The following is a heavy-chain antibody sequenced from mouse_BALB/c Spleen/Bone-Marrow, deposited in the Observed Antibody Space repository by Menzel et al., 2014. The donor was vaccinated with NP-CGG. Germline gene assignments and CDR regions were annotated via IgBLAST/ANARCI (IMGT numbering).Heavy chain of an antibody. V-gene: IGHV4-2*02. CDR1: GFDFSRYW. CDR3: ARSAYYALDY. CDR2: INPGSSTI. J-gene: IGHJ4*01. Sequence: DVKLVESGGGLVQPGGSLNLSCAASGFDFSRYWMSWARQAPGKGQEWIGEINPGSSTINYTPSLKDKFIISRDNAKNTLYLQMSKVRSEDTALHYCARSAYYALDYWGQGTSVTVSS.